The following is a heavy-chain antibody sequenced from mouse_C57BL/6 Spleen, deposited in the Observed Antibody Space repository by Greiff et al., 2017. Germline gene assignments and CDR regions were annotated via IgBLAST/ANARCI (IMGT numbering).Heavy chain of an antibody. Sequence: VQLKESGGGLVQPKGSLKLSCAASGFSFNTYAMNWVRQAPGKGLEWVARIRSKSNNYATYYADSVKDRFTISRDDSESMLYLQMNNLKTEDTAMYYWVRLSYYDYDGRFAYWGQGTLVTVSA. J-gene: IGHJ3*01. V-gene: IGHV10-1*01. CDR2: IRSKSNNYAT. CDR3: VRLSYYDYDGRFAY. D-gene: IGHD2-4*01. CDR1: GFSFNTYA.